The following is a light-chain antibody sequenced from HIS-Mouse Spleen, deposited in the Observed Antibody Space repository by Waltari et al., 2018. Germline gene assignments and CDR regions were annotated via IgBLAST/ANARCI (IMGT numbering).Light chain of an antibody. CDR2: DDS. V-gene: IGLV3-21*02. CDR1: NLGSKS. J-gene: IGLJ2*01. Sequence: SYVLTQPPSVSVAPGQTARITCGGNNLGSKSVHWYQQKPGQAPVPGVYDDSDRPSGIPERFSGSNSGNTATLTISRVEAGDEADYYCQVWDSSSDHVVFGGGTKLTVL. CDR3: QVWDSSSDHVV.